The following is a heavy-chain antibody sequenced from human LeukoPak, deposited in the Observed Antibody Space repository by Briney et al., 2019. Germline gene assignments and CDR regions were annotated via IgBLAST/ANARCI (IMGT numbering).Heavy chain of an antibody. J-gene: IGHJ4*02. V-gene: IGHV1-2*02. CDR3: ARDYSGDPDY. D-gene: IGHD2-15*01. CDR2: INPNSGGT. Sequence: ASVKVSCKASGYTFTGYYIHWVRQAPGQGLEWMGLINPNSGGTNYAQKFQGRVTMTRDTSISTAYMELSRLRSDDTAVYYCARDYSGDPDYWGQGTLVTVSS. CDR1: GYTFTGYY.